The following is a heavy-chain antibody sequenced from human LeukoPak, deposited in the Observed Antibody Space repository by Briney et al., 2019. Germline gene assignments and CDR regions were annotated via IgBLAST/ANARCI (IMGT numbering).Heavy chain of an antibody. D-gene: IGHD3-16*02. V-gene: IGHV4-34*01. CDR1: GGSFSGYY. CDR3: ARADYDYVWGSYRLFDY. J-gene: IGHJ4*02. CDR2: INHSGST. Sequence: ASEPLSLTCAVYGGSFSGYYWSWIRQPPGKGLEWIGEINHSGSTNYNPSLKSRVTISVDTSKNQFSLKLSSVTAADTAVYYCARADYDYVWGSYRLFDYWGQGTLVTVSS.